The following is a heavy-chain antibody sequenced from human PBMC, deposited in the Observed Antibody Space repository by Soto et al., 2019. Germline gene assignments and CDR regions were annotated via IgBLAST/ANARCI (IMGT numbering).Heavy chain of an antibody. Sequence: GGSLRLSCAASGFTFSNAWMSWVRQAPGKGLEWVGRIKSKTDGGTTDYAAPVKGRFTISRDDSKNTLYLQMNSLKTEDTAVYYCTTPHHYDILTGYYNPPYYCGMDVWGQGATVTVSS. J-gene: IGHJ6*02. CDR1: GFTFSNAW. D-gene: IGHD3-9*01. V-gene: IGHV3-15*01. CDR2: IKSKTDGGTT. CDR3: TTPHHYDILTGYYNPPYYCGMDV.